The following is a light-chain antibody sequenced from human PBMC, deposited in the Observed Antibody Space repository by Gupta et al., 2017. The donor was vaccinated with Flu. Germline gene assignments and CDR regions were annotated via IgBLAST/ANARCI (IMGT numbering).Light chain of an antibody. J-gene: IGLJ3*02. CDR2: DDN. CDR3: QSSGSTFWV. V-gene: IGLV6-57*01. CDR1: GGSIANNQ. Sequence: VTISCTRSGGSIANNQVQWYQQRPGSSPSTVIYDDNKRPSGVPDRFSGSVDSSSTSASLTIAGLKTEDEDDYYCQSSGSTFWVFGGGTKLTVL.